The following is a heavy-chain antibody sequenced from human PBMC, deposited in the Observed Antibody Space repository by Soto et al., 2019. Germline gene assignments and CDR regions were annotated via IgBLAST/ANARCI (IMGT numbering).Heavy chain of an antibody. D-gene: IGHD5-12*01. V-gene: IGHV4-61*01. J-gene: IGHJ5*02. CDR2: IYYTGNT. Sequence: QVQLQESGPGVVKPSDTLSVTCTVSGGYVSSRSHFWSWIRQPPGGGLQWIGYIYYTGNTNYSPSLKSRATLSVDTSRNQFSLRLTSVTAADTAIYYCARYDAESGSNKLDPWGQGTLVTVSS. CDR1: GGYVSSRSHF. CDR3: ARYDAESGSNKLDP.